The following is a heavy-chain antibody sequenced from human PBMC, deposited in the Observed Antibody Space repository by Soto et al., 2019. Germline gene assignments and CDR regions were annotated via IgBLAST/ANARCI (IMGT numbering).Heavy chain of an antibody. CDR2: IIPIFGTA. D-gene: IGHD3-16*02. V-gene: IGHV1-69*13. Sequence: SVKVSCKASGGTFSSYATSWVRQAPGQGLEWMGGIIPIFGTANYAQKFQGRVTITADESTSTAYMELSSLRSEDTAVYYCARPDYVWGSYRYPPYYYYYGMDVWG. CDR3: ARPDYVWGSYRYPPYYYYYGMDV. J-gene: IGHJ6*02. CDR1: GGTFSSYA.